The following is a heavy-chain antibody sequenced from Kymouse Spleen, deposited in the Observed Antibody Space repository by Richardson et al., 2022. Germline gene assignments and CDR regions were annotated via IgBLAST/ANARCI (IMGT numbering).Heavy chain of an antibody. CDR1: GGSISSSSYY. D-gene: IGHD6-6*01. CDR3: ARHGGIAARPDYYYGMDV. V-gene: IGHV4-39*01. CDR2: IYYSGST. Sequence: QLQLQESGPGLVKPSETLSLTCTVSGGSISSSSYYWGWIRQPPGKGLEWIGSIYYSGSTYYNPSLKSRVTISVDTSKNQFSLKLSSVTAADTAVYYCARHGGIAARPDYYYGMDVWGQGTTVTVSS. J-gene: IGHJ6*02.